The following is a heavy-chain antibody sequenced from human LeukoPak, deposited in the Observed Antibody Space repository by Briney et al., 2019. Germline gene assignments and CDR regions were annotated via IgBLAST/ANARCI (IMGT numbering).Heavy chain of an antibody. V-gene: IGHV5-51*01. J-gene: IGHJ4*02. CDR2: IYPGDSDT. CDR1: GYSFTSYW. Sequence: GESLKISCKGSGYSFTSYWIGWVRQMPGKGLEWMGIIYPGDSDTRYSPPFQGQVTISADKSISTAYLQWSSLKASDTAMYYCARGSLRFLEWLPYFDYWGQGTLVTVSS. CDR3: ARGSLRFLEWLPYFDY. D-gene: IGHD3-3*01.